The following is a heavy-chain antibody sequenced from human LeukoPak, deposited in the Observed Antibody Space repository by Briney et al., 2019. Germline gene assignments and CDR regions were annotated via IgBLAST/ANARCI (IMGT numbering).Heavy chain of an antibody. Sequence: GGSLRLSCAASGFTFSNYNMNWVCQAPGKGLEWVSVISSSSRYMYYADSVKGRFTISRDNAKNSLYLQMNSLRAEDTAVYYCARVSTAVSLAIDYWGQGTLVTVST. CDR3: ARVSTAVSLAIDY. CDR1: GFTFSNYN. V-gene: IGHV3-21*06. D-gene: IGHD6-13*01. CDR2: ISSSSRYM. J-gene: IGHJ4*02.